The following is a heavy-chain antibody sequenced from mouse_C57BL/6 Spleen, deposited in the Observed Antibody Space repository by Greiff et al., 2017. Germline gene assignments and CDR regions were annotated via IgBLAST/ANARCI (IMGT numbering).Heavy chain of an antibody. Sequence: DVMLVESGGGLVKPGGSLKLSCAASGFTFSDHGMHWVRQDPEKGLEWVAFISSGSSTIYYADTVKGRFPISRDNAKNTLFLQVTSLRSEDTAMYYCAREGGSSPFAYWGQGTLVTVSA. CDR2: ISSGSSTI. CDR3: AREGGSSPFAY. V-gene: IGHV5-17*01. J-gene: IGHJ3*01. D-gene: IGHD1-1*01. CDR1: GFTFSDHG.